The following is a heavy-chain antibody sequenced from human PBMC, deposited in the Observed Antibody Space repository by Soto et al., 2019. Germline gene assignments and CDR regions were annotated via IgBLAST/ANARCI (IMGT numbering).Heavy chain of an antibody. CDR2: ISYDGSNK. D-gene: IGHD3-3*01. CDR3: ARDLKGDFWSGYYNYYYYGMDV. J-gene: IGHJ6*02. CDR1: GFTFSSYA. V-gene: IGHV3-30-3*01. Sequence: QVQLVESGGGVVQPGRSLTLSCAASGFTFSSYAMHWVRQAPGKGLEWVAVISYDGSNKFYADSVKGRFTISRDNSKNTLYLQMNSLRAEDTAVYYCARDLKGDFWSGYYNYYYYGMDVWGQGTTVTVSS.